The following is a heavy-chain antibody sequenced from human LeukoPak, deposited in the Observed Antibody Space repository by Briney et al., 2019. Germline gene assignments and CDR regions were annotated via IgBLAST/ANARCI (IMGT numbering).Heavy chain of an antibody. J-gene: IGHJ4*02. D-gene: IGHD3-22*01. CDR2: IYYSGST. Sequence: SETLSLTCTVSGGSISTYYWSWIRQPPGKGLEWIGYIYYSGSTNYNPSLKSRVTISLDTSKNQFSLKLNSVTATDTAMYYCARSFSPNYYDLLDYWGQGTLVTVSS. CDR3: ARSFSPNYYDLLDY. CDR1: GGSISTYY. V-gene: IGHV4-59*01.